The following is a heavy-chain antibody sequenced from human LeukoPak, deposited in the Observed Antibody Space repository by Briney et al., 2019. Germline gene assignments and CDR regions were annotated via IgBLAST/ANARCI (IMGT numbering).Heavy chain of an antibody. CDR2: IIPILGIA. V-gene: IGHV1-69*02. J-gene: IGHJ5*02. CDR3: ARGREDCSSTSCYGDWFDP. CDR1: GGTFSSYT. D-gene: IGHD2-2*01. Sequence: ASVKVSCKASGGTFSSYTISWVRQAPGQGLEWMGRIIPILGIANYAQKFQGRVTITADKSTSTVYMELSSLRSEDTAVYYCARGREDCSSTSCYGDWFDPWGQGTLVTVSS.